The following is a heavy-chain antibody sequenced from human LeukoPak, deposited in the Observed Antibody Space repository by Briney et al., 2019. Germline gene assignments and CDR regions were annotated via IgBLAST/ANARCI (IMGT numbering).Heavy chain of an antibody. V-gene: IGHV3-21*01. D-gene: IGHD3-22*01. Sequence: GGSLRLSCAVSGFTFSSYSMNWVRQAPGKGLEWVSSINSGSSHIYYADSVEGRFTISRDNAKNSLYLQMNSLRVEDTAVYYCARGPTMKMDVWGKGTTVTVSS. CDR1: GFTFSSYS. CDR2: INSGSSHI. J-gene: IGHJ6*04. CDR3: ARGPTMKMDV.